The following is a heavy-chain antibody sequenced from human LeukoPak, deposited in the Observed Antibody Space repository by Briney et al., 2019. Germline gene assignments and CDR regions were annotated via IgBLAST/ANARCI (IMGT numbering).Heavy chain of an antibody. D-gene: IGHD6-19*01. J-gene: IGHJ5*02. Sequence: GGSLRLSCTAAGFTFSITYMGWVRQAPGEGLEWASVIYGGGDAYYADSVKGRFTIARDISKKTLYLQMNNLRVEHTAVYYCARVQFQWFDPWSQGTLVTVSS. CDR2: IYGGGDA. CDR3: ARVQFQWFDP. CDR1: GFTFSITY. V-gene: IGHV3-66*01.